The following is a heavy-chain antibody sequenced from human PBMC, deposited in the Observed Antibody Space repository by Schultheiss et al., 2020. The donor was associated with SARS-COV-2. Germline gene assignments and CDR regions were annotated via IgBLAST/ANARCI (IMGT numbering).Heavy chain of an antibody. CDR2: IDPSDSYT. D-gene: IGHD2-8*01. CDR3: ARHAVYRNWFDP. J-gene: IGHJ5*02. V-gene: IGHV5-10-1*01. Sequence: GESLKISCKGSGYSFTSYWISWVRQMPGKGLEWMGRIDPSDSYTNYSPSFQGHVTISADKSISTAYLQWSSLKASDTAMYYCARHAVYRNWFDPWGQGTLVTVSS. CDR1: GYSFTSYW.